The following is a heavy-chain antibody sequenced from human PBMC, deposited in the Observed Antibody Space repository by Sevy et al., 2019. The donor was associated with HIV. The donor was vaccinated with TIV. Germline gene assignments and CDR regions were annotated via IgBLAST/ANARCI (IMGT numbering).Heavy chain of an antibody. CDR1: GVSISPYY. V-gene: IGHV4-59*01. D-gene: IGHD6-13*01. CDR3: ASGGPNQQQLEYFDY. CDR2: SGNT. Sequence: SETLSLTCTVSGVSISPYYWAWIRQPPGKGLECIGFSGNTNYNPSLKTRVTTSVVTSKNQFSLKLSSVTAADTAIYYCASGGPNQQQLEYFDYWGQGTLVTVSS. J-gene: IGHJ4*02.